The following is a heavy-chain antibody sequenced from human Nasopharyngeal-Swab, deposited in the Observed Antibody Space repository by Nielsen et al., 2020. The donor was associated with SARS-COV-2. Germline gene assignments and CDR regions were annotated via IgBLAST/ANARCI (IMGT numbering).Heavy chain of an antibody. CDR2: ISGSGGSP. D-gene: IGHD3-22*01. CDR3: AKAGITMIVVVKYYFDY. CDR1: GFTFSSYA. V-gene: IGHV3-23*01. J-gene: IGHJ4*02. Sequence: GGSLRLSCAASGFTFSSYAMSWVRQAPGKGLEWVSAISGSGGSPYYADSVKGRFTISRDNSKNTLYLQMNSLRAEDTAVYYCAKAGITMIVVVKYYFDYWGQGTLVTVSS.